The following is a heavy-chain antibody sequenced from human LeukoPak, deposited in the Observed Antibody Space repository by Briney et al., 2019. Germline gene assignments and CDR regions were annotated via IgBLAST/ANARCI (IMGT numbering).Heavy chain of an antibody. Sequence: SQTLSLTCAISGDSFSSKSAAWNWIRQSPSRGLEWLGRTYYRSKWYNDYAVSVKSRITINPDTSKNQFSLQLNSVTPEDTAVYYCARSNCSGGSCYSGDFYWGQGTLVTVSS. CDR2: TYYRSKWYN. CDR1: GDSFSSKSAA. D-gene: IGHD2-15*01. V-gene: IGHV6-1*01. CDR3: ARSNCSGGSCYSGDFY. J-gene: IGHJ4*02.